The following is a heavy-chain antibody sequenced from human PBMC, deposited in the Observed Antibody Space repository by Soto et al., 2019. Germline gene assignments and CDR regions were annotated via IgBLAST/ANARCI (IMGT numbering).Heavy chain of an antibody. CDR3: ARLPIIPAAKYYYYYYGMDV. V-gene: IGHV5-51*01. J-gene: IGHJ6*02. CDR1: GYSLTTFW. D-gene: IGHD2-15*01. Sequence: PVESLKISCNGFGYSLTTFWIGWVRQMPWKGLEWMGIIYPGDSETRYSPSFQGQVTISADKSLSTAYLQWRTVEASDTAIYYCARLPIIPAAKYYYYYYGMDVWGQGTTVTVSS. CDR2: IYPGDSET.